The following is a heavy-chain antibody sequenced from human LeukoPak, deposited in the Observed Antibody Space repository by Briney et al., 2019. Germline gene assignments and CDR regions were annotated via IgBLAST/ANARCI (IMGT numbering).Heavy chain of an antibody. Sequence: GGSLRLSCAASGFTFSSYSMNWVRQAPGKGLEWVSYISSSSSTIYYADSVKGRFTISRDNAKNSLYLQMNSLRAEDTALYYCAREGCGGDCYSSYYYYMGVWGKGTTVTVSS. V-gene: IGHV3-48*04. J-gene: IGHJ6*03. CDR1: GFTFSSYS. D-gene: IGHD2-21*02. CDR2: ISSSSSTI. CDR3: AREGCGGDCYSSYYYYMGV.